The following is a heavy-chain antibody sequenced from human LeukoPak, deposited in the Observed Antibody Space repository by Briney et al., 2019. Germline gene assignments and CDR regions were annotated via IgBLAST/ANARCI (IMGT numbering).Heavy chain of an antibody. J-gene: IGHJ6*03. CDR1: GFTFSSYG. CDR2: IRYDGSKK. Sequence: PGGSLRLSCAASGFTFSSYGMHWVRQAPGKGLEWVAFIRYDGSKKYYADSVKGRFTISRDNSKNTLYLQMNSLRAEDTAVYYCAKGAKRLGYCSGGTCYSNYYYYYMDVWGKGTTVTISS. V-gene: IGHV3-30*02. D-gene: IGHD2-15*01. CDR3: AKGAKRLGYCSGGTCYSNYYYYYMDV.